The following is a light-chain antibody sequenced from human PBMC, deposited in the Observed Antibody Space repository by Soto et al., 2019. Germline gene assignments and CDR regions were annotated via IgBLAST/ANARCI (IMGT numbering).Light chain of an antibody. CDR2: ETN. J-gene: IGLJ2*01. V-gene: IGLV7-46*01. Sequence: QAVVTQEPSMTVSPGGTVTLTCGSSSGAVTSGHYSYWFQQKPGQAPRTLLYETNNKHSWTPARFSGSLLGGKAALTLSGALPEDEAEYYCLLSYSSLVVFGGGTKVTVL. CDR3: LLSYSSLVV. CDR1: SGAVTSGHY.